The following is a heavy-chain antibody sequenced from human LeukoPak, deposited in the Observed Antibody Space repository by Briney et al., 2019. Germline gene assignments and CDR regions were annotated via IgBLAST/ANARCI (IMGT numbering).Heavy chain of an antibody. Sequence: PSETLSLTCAVYGGSFSGYYWSWIRQPPGRGLEWIGEINHSGNTNYNPSLKSRVTISVDTSKNQFSLKLSSVTAADTSVYFCARGINAVTTYFDYWGQGTLVTVSS. J-gene: IGHJ4*02. CDR3: ARGINAVTTYFDY. V-gene: IGHV4-34*01. CDR1: GGSFSGYY. D-gene: IGHD4-17*01. CDR2: INHSGNT.